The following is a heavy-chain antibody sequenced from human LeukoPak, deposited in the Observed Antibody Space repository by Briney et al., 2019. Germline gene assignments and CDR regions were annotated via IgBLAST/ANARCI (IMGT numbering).Heavy chain of an antibody. CDR3: AKGFRYSPYGMDV. J-gene: IGHJ6*02. V-gene: IGHV3-23*01. D-gene: IGHD5-18*01. CDR2: ISGSGGST. Sequence: QPGGSLRLSCAASGFTFSSYAMSWVRQAPGKGLEWVSAISGSGGSTYYADSVKGRFTISRDNSKNSLYLQMNSLRTEDTALYYCAKGFRYSPYGMDVWGQGTTVTVSS. CDR1: GFTFSSYA.